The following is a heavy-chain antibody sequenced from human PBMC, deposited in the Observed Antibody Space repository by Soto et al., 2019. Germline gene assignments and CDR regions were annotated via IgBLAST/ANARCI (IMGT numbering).Heavy chain of an antibody. CDR3: AREARYCSSTSCWAGYYYYYYGMDV. CDR2: IYSGGST. V-gene: IGHV3-53*01. D-gene: IGHD2-2*01. J-gene: IGHJ6*02. Sequence: GGSLRLSCAASCFTVSSNYISWFRQAPGKGLDGVSVIYSGGSTYYADSVKGRFTISRDNSKNTLYLQMNSLRAEDTAVYYCAREARYCSSTSCWAGYYYYYYGMDVWGQGTTVTVSS. CDR1: CFTVSSNY.